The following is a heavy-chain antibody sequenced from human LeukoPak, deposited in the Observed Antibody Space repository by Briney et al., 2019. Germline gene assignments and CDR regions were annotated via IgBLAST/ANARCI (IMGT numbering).Heavy chain of an antibody. CDR3: ARDPLEGYYGMDV. CDR2: ISSSGSTI. J-gene: IGHJ6*02. Sequence: GGSLRLSCAASGFTFSNAWMSWVRQAPGKGLEWVSYISSSGSTIYYADSVKGRFTISRHNAKNSLYLQMNSLRAEDTAVYYCARDPLEGYYGMDVWGQGTTVTVSS. V-gene: IGHV3-11*01. D-gene: IGHD5-24*01. CDR1: GFTFSNAW.